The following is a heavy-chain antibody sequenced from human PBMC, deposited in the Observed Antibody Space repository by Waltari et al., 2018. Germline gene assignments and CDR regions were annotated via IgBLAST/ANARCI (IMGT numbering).Heavy chain of an antibody. CDR2: SSVTGDNT. J-gene: IGHJ5*02. Sequence: ELSLLECGGGLVQPGGSLSLSCASSGLHFRRYDMGWVRQAPGKGLECGSDSSVTGDNTYSAKSVKVRLTISRDASENTLYVQISLLRVEDTAVYYWPKDRLRPREIWPGPPSWGQGTLVTVSS. CDR1: GLHFRRYD. CDR3: PKDRLRPREIWPGPPS. D-gene: IGHD2-15*01. V-gene: IGHV3-23*01.